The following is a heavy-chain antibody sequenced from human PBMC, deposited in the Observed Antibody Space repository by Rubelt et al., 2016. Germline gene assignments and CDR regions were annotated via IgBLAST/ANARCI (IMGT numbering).Heavy chain of an antibody. Sequence: EVQLVESGGGLVKPGRSLRISCTSSGFNFAEFAMNWFRQAPGKGLEWVSRINTDGSSITYADSVKGRFTISRDNAKNTLYLQMNSLRVEDTAVYFCTSADTTTWAKKYWGQGTLVTVSS. CDR1: GFNFAEFA. J-gene: IGHJ4*02. D-gene: IGHD5-18*01. CDR2: INTDGSSI. CDR3: TSADTTTWAKKY. V-gene: IGHV3-74*01.